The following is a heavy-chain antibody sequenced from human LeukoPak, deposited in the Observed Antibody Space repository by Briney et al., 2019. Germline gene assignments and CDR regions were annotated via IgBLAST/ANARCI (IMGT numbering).Heavy chain of an antibody. Sequence: SETLSLTCTVSGGSISSYYWSWIRQPPGKGLEWIGYIYYSGSTNYNPSLKSRVTISVDTSKNQFSLKLSSVAAADTAVYYCAREDVDTAMVDYWGQGTLVTVSS. CDR1: GGSISSYY. CDR3: AREDVDTAMVDY. CDR2: IYYSGST. V-gene: IGHV4-59*01. D-gene: IGHD5-18*01. J-gene: IGHJ4*02.